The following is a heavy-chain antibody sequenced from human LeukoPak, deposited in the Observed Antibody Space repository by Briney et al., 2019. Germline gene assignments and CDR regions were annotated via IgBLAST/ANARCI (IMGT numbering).Heavy chain of an antibody. Sequence: PGGSLRLSCAASGFTFSSYGMHWVRQAPGKGLEWVAFIRYDGSNKYYADSVKGRFTISRDNSKNTLYLQMNSLRAEDTAVYYCAKDSSKVVLGWPSRRNWFDPWGQGTLVTVSS. CDR1: GFTFSSYG. V-gene: IGHV3-30*02. J-gene: IGHJ5*02. CDR3: AKDSSKVVLGWPSRRNWFDP. D-gene: IGHD2-21*01. CDR2: IRYDGSNK.